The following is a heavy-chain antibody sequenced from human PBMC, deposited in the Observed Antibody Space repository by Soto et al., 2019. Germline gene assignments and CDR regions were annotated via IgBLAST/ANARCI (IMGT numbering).Heavy chain of an antibody. V-gene: IGHV1-2*02. CDR3: ARDLCPLGSGSPCPTYGMDL. Sequence: QVQLVQSGAEVKPPGASVKVSCKASGYSFTGHYMHWVRQVSGKRLEFLGWLKPDNGGTYYAPKFQGRVTSTRHTSTTTAYMELSGLHSDDTAVYYCARDLCPLGSGSPCPTYGMDLWGQGTTVAVSS. CDR1: GYSFTGHY. J-gene: IGHJ6*02. D-gene: IGHD3-10*01. CDR2: LKPDNGGT.